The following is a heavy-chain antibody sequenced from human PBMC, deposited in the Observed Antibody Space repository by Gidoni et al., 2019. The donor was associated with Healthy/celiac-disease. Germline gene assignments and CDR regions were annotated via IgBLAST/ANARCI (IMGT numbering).Heavy chain of an antibody. Sequence: EVQLVESGGGLVQPGGSLRLSCAASGFTFSSYSMNWVRQAPGKGLEWVSYISSSSSTIYYADSVKGRFTISRDNAKNSLYLQMNSLRAEDTAVYYCARDPRSPVIDYYYGMDVWGQGTTVTVSS. CDR3: ARDPRSPVIDYYYGMDV. D-gene: IGHD3-16*02. J-gene: IGHJ6*02. CDR1: GFTFSSYS. CDR2: ISSSSSTI. V-gene: IGHV3-48*01.